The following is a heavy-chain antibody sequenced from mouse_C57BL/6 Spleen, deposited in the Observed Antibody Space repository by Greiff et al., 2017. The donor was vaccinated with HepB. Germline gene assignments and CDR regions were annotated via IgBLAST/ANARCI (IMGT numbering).Heavy chain of an antibody. CDR3: ARGCWDYAMDY. V-gene: IGHV3-6*01. CDR1: GYSITSGYY. Sequence: VQLQQSGPGLVKPSQSLSLTCSVTGYSITSGYYWNWIRQFPGNKLEWMGYISYDGSNNYNPSLKNRISITRDTSKNQFFLKLNSVTTEDTATYYCARGCWDYAMDYWGQGTSVTVSS. D-gene: IGHD4-1*01. CDR2: ISYDGSN. J-gene: IGHJ4*01.